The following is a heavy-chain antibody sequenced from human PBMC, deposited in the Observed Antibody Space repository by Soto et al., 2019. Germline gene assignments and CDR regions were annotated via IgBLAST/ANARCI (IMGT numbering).Heavy chain of an antibody. CDR1: GYTFTSYD. CDR2: MNPNSGNT. D-gene: IGHD2-2*01. V-gene: IGHV1-8*01. J-gene: IGHJ6*03. CDR3: ARGFVVVPAALYYYYYYYLDV. Sequence: ASVKVSCKASGYTFTSYDINWVRQATGQGLEWMGWMNPNSGNTGYAQKFQGRVTMTRNTSISTAYMELSSLRSEDTAVYYCARGFVVVPAALYYYYYYYLDVWGKGTTVTVS.